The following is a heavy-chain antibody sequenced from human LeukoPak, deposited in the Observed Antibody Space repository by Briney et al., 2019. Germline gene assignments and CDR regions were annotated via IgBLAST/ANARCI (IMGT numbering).Heavy chain of an antibody. CDR3: VRVSGSYYDF. CDR1: GFTFSSYI. CDR2: ITSDGVST. J-gene: IGHJ4*02. V-gene: IGHV3-64*02. D-gene: IGHD3-10*01. Sequence: SGGSLRLSCATSGFTFSSYIMHWARQAPGKGLEYVSAITSDGVSTYYTDSVKGRFTISRDNSKNTLYLQMGSLRAEDMAVYYCVRVSGSYYDFWGQGTLVTVSS.